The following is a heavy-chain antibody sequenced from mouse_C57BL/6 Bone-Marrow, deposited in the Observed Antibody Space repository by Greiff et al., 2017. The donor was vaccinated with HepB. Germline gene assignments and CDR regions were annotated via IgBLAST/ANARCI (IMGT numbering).Heavy chain of an antibody. CDR1: GFTFSDYG. V-gene: IGHV5-17*01. Sequence: EVKLMESGGGLVKPGGSLKLSCAASGFTFSDYGMHWVRQAPEKGLEWVAYISSGSSTIYYADTVKGRFTISRDNAKNTLFLQMTSLRSEDTVMYYCAKDYGSSGDFDVWGTGTTVTVSS. CDR2: ISSGSSTI. CDR3: AKDYGSSGDFDV. J-gene: IGHJ1*03. D-gene: IGHD1-1*01.